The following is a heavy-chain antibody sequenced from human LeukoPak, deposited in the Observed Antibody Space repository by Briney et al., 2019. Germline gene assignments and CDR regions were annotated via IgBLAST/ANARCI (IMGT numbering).Heavy chain of an antibody. CDR2: IIPIFGTA. CDR1: GGTFSSYA. V-gene: IGHV1-69*05. J-gene: IGHJ5*02. D-gene: IGHD2-2*01. Sequence: ASVKVSCKASGGTFSSYAISWVRQAPGQGLEWMGGIIPIFGTANYAQKFQGRVTITTDESTSTAYMELSSLRSEDTAVYYRARGPRYCSSTSCYDWFDPWGQGTLVTVSS. CDR3: ARGPRYCSSTSCYDWFDP.